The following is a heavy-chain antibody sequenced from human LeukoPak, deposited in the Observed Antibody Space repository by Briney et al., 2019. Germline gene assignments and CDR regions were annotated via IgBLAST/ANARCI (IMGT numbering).Heavy chain of an antibody. V-gene: IGHV4-34*01. D-gene: IGHD6-13*01. CDR3: ARGRVAAAGTPGY. CDR2: INHSGST. J-gene: IGHJ4*02. Sequence: SETLSLTCAVYGGSFSGYYWSWIRQPPGKGLEWIGEINHSGSTNHNPSLKSRVTISVDTSKNQFSLKLSSVTAADTAVYYCARGRVAAAGTPGYWGQGTLVTVSS. CDR1: GGSFSGYY.